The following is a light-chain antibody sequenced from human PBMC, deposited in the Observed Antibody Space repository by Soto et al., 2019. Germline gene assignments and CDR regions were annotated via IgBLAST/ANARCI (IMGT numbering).Light chain of an antibody. Sequence: EIVLTQSPATLSSFPGDRVTLSCRASQYINTRLAWYQHRPGQAPRLLIYQTSLRATGIPARFSGDGSGTEFTLTISSLQSEDFGIYYCQKYNQWPWTFGPGTRLEI. V-gene: IGKV3-15*01. J-gene: IGKJ5*01. CDR3: QKYNQWPWT. CDR1: QYINTR. CDR2: QTS.